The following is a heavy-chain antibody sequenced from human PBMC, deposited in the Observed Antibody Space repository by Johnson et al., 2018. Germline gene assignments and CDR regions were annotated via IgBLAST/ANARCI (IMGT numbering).Heavy chain of an antibody. Sequence: QVQLQQWGAGLLKPSETLSLTCAVYGGSFSGYYWSWIRQPPGKGLEWIGEINHSGSTNYNPSLKSRVTISVDTSKNQFSLKLSSVTAADTAVYYCARAVPLLGAFDIWGQGTMVTVSS. J-gene: IGHJ3*02. CDR1: GGSFSGYY. D-gene: IGHD7-27*01. V-gene: IGHV4-34*01. CDR2: INHSGST. CDR3: ARAVPLLGAFDI.